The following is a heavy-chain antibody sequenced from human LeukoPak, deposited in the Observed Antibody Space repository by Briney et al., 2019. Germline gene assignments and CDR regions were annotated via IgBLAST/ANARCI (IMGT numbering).Heavy chain of an antibody. J-gene: IGHJ4*02. CDR3: ARGAEWLTLDY. V-gene: IGHV1-46*01. CDR2: INPSGGST. CDR1: GYTFTSYY. D-gene: IGHD6-19*01. Sequence: ASVKVSCTASGYTFTSYYMHWVRQAPGQGLEWMGIINPSGGSTSYSQKFQGRVTMTRDTSTSTVYMELSSLRSEDTAVYYCARGAEWLTLDYWGQGTLVTVSS.